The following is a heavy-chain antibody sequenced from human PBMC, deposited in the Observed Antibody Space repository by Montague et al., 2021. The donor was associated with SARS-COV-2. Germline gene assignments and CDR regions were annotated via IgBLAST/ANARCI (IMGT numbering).Heavy chain of an antibody. V-gene: IGHV4-39*02. CDR3: ARTSKLRESSSGNYYYHAMDV. D-gene: IGHD3-16*01. CDR2: LYNGGTT. J-gene: IGHJ6*02. Sequence: SETLSLTCNVSGGSISSGTYYWGWIRQPPGKGLEWIGNLYNGGTTYYSPSLKSRVTISVDTSKNHLSLNMASVTAADTAVYYCARTSKLRESSSGNYYYHAMDVWGQGTTVTVSS. CDR1: GGSISSGTYY.